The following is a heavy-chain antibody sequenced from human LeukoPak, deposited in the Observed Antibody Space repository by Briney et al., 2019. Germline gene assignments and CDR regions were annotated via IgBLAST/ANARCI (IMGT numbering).Heavy chain of an antibody. CDR2: IKQDGSEK. D-gene: IGHD3-10*01. CDR3: ATYKYGSGSLSYFFEY. Sequence: GGSLRLSCAASGFTFSSYWMTWVRQAPGKGLEWVANIKQDGSEKYYVDSAKGRFTISRDNAKNSLYLQMNSLRAEDTAVYYCATYKYGSGSLSYFFEYWGQGTLVTVSS. J-gene: IGHJ4*02. CDR1: GFTFSSYW. V-gene: IGHV3-7*01.